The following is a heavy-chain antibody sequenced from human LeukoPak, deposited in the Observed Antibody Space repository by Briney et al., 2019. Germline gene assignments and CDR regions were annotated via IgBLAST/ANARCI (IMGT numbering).Heavy chain of an antibody. V-gene: IGHV4-59*01. CDR2: IYYSGTT. Sequence: SETLSLTCTVSGGSISSYYWSWIRQSPGKGLEWIGYIYYSGTTNHNPSLKSRVTISVDTSKNQFSLQLRSVTAADTAVYYWAREDPQTTVPEGIDLWGQGTTVTVSS. CDR1: GGSISSYY. D-gene: IGHD4-17*01. J-gene: IGHJ6*02. CDR3: AREDPQTTVPEGIDL.